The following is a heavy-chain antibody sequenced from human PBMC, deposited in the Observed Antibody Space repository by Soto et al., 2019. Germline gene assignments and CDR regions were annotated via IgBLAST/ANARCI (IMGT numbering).Heavy chain of an antibody. Sequence: SETLSITCSVSGDSISNLDYFWAWIRQPPGQALEYIGYIYKSATTYYNPSFESRVAISVDTSKSQFSLNVTSVTAADTAVYFCARGRYCLTGRCFPNWFDSWGQGALVTVSS. CDR2: IYKSATT. CDR3: ARGRYCLTGRCFPNWFDS. J-gene: IGHJ5*01. D-gene: IGHD7-27*01. V-gene: IGHV4-30-4*01. CDR1: GDSISNLDYF.